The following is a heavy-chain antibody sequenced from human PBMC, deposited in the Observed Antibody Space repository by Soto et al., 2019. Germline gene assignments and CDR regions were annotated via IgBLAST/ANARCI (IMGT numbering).Heavy chain of an antibody. D-gene: IGHD6-13*01. CDR3: ARVCQPSKVRWQQLVFFAFDI. CDR1: GYTFTSYG. J-gene: IGHJ3*02. CDR2: ISAYNGNT. V-gene: IGHV1-18*01. Sequence: ASVKVSCKASGYTFTSYGISWVRQAPGQGLEWMGWISAYNGNTNYAQKLQGRVTMTTDTSTSTAYMELRSLRSDDTAVYYCARVCQPSKVRWQQLVFFAFDIWGQGTMVTVSS.